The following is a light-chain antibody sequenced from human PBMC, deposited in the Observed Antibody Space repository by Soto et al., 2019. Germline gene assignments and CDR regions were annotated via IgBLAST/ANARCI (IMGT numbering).Light chain of an antibody. Sequence: DIVMTQSPDSLAVSLGERATINCKSSQSVLYSSNNKNYLAWYQQKPGQPPKLLIYWASTRESGVAYRFSGSGSGTDFSLTISSLQAEDVAVYYCQQYYSTLFTFGPGTKVDIK. V-gene: IGKV4-1*01. CDR1: QSVLYSSNNKNY. J-gene: IGKJ3*01. CDR2: WAS. CDR3: QQYYSTLFT.